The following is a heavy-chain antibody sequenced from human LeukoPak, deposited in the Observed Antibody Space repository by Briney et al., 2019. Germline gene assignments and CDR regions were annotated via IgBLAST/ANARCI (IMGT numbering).Heavy chain of an antibody. J-gene: IGHJ5*02. D-gene: IGHD2-2*01. V-gene: IGHV4-59*08. Sequence: PSETLSLTCTVSGGSIRNYYWIWIRQPPGEGLEWIGYIYYTGSTNYNPSLKSRVTISIDTSKNQFSLKLSSVTAADTAVYYCARHLLPSSRVVDWFDPWGQGTLVTVSS. CDR1: GGSIRNYY. CDR2: IYYTGST. CDR3: ARHLLPSSRVVDWFDP.